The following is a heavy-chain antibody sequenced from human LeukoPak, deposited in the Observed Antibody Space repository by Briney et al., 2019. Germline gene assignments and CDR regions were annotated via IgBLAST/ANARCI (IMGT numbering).Heavy chain of an antibody. D-gene: IGHD3-10*01. CDR2: IYYSGST. J-gene: IGHJ5*02. Sequence: SETLSLTCTVSGGSISSYYWSWIRQPPGMGLEWIGYIYYSGSTNYNPSLKSRVTISVDTSKNQFSLKLSSVTAADTAVYYCARRLRFGYNWFDPWGQGTLVTVSS. CDR1: GGSISSYY. V-gene: IGHV4-59*12. CDR3: ARRLRFGYNWFDP.